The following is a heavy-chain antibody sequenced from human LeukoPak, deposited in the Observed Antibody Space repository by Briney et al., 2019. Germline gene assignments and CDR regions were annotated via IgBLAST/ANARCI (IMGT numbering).Heavy chain of an antibody. Sequence: SETLSLTCTVSGGSISSYYWSWIRQPPGKGLEWIGYIYYSGSTYYNPSLKSRVTISVDTSKNQFSLKLSSVTAADTAVYYCARDSWFDPWGQGTLVTVSS. CDR3: ARDSWFDP. J-gene: IGHJ5*02. CDR1: GGSISSYY. CDR2: IYYSGST. V-gene: IGHV4-59*01.